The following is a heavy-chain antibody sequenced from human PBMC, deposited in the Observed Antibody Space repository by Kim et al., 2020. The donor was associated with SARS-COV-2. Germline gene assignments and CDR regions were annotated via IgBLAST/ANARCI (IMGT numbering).Heavy chain of an antibody. D-gene: IGHD1-26*01. V-gene: IGHV3-30*18. Sequence: GGSLRLSCAASGFTFSSYGMHWVRQAPGKGLEWVAVISYDGSNKYYADSVKGRFTISRDNSKNTLYLQMNSLRAEDTAVYYCAKDISGSTGDYWGQGTLVTVSS. J-gene: IGHJ4*02. CDR2: ISYDGSNK. CDR1: GFTFSSYG. CDR3: AKDISGSTGDY.